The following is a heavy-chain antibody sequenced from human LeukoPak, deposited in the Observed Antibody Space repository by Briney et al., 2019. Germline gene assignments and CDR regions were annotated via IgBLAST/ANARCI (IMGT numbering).Heavy chain of an antibody. CDR3: ARGPRYGGDSFDI. J-gene: IGHJ3*02. D-gene: IGHD4-23*01. CDR1: GGSFSGYY. V-gene: IGHV4-34*01. Sequence: SETLSLTCAVYGGSFSGYYWNWIRQPPGKGLEWIGEINHSGSTNYNPSIKSRVTISVDTSKNQFSLKLSSVTAADTAMYYCARGPRYGGDSFDIWGQGTMVTVSS. CDR2: INHSGST.